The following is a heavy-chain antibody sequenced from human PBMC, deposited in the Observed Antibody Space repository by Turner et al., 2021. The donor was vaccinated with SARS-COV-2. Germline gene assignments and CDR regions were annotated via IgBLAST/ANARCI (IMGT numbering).Heavy chain of an antibody. CDR3: AGEGYCSGGTCEGPFDF. V-gene: IGHV3-53*02. CDR2: ICSGST. D-gene: IGHD2-15*01. CDR1: GSTFSRNC. J-gene: IGHJ4*02. Sequence: EVQLVETGGGSIQPGGSLSLSCAVSGSTFSRNCMSWVRQAPGKGLEWVSVICSGSTYYADSVRGRFSISRDNSKNSLYLQMNSLRAEDTAVYYCAGEGYCSGGTCEGPFDFWGQGTLVTVSS.